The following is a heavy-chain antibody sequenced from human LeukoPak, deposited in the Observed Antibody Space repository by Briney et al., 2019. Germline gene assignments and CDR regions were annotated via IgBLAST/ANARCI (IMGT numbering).Heavy chain of an antibody. J-gene: IGHJ4*02. CDR3: ARDSLAYMAFDY. V-gene: IGHV4-59*01. CDR1: GGSISSYY. Sequence: SETLSLTCTVSGGSISSYYWSWIRQPPGKGLEWIGYIYYSGSTNYNPSLKSRVTISVDTSKNQFSLKLSSVTAAGTAVYYCARDSLAYMAFDYWGQGTLVTVSS. D-gene: IGHD1-14*01. CDR2: IYYSGST.